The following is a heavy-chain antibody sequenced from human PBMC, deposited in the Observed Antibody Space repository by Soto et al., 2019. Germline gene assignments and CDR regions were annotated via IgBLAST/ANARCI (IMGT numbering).Heavy chain of an antibody. J-gene: IGHJ4*02. Sequence: EGSLRLSFAASGFTFSSYGMHWVRQAPGKGLEWVSVISYDGSNKYYADSVKGRFTISIDNSKNTLYLQMNSLRAEDTAVYYCQKDQQSAVTIFGVVIAGNCXYWGQGTPGT. D-gene: IGHD3-3*01. CDR1: GFTFSSYG. CDR2: ISYDGSNK. CDR3: QKDQQSAVTIFGVVIAGNCXY. V-gene: IGHV3-30*18.